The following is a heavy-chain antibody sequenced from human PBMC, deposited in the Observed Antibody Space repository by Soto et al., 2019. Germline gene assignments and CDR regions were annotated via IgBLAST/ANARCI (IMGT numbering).Heavy chain of an antibody. CDR1: GGTFSSYA. D-gene: IGHD4-17*01. CDR2: IIPIFGTA. Sequence: SVKVSCKASGGTFSSYAISWVRQAPGQGLEWMGGIIPIFGTANYAQKFQGRVTITADESTSTAYMELSSLRSEDTAVYYCALSDRPCGDRHLLAYWRQGTLVIGSS. J-gene: IGHJ4*02. CDR3: ALSDRPCGDRHLLAY. V-gene: IGHV1-69*13.